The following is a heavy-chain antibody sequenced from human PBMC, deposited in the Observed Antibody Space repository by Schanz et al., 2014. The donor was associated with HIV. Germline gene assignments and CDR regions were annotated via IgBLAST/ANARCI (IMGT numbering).Heavy chain of an antibody. D-gene: IGHD2-21*02. CDR3: ARGLVT. CDR2: INNDGSNT. Sequence: EVQLLESGGGLVQPGGSLRLSCAASGFTFSNYAMTWVRQAPGKGLEWVSRINNDGSNTLYADSVKGRFTISRDNAKNTLHLQMNSLRVEDTAVYFCARGLVTWGQGTLVTVSS. J-gene: IGHJ4*02. V-gene: IGHV3-74*02. CDR1: GFTFSNYA.